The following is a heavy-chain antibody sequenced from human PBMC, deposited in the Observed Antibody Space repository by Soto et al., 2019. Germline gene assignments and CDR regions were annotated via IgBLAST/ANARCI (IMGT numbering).Heavy chain of an antibody. J-gene: IGHJ5*02. V-gene: IGHV4-30-4*01. CDR2: IYYSGST. D-gene: IGHD6-13*01. CDR1: GGSISSGDYY. CDR3: ARDPGGIAAAGPSFWFDP. Sequence: PSETLSLTCTVSGGSISSGDYYWSWIRQPPGKGLEWIGYIYYSGSTYYNPSLKSRVTISVDTSKNQFSLKLSSVIAADTAVYYCARDPGGIAAAGPSFWFDPWGQGTLVTVSS.